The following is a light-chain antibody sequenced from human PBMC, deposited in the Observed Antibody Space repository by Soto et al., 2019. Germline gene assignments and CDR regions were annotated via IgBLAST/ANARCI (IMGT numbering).Light chain of an antibody. CDR3: QQYKCPPWT. Sequence: DIQMTQSPSSLSASVGDRVTITCRASQSITGWLTGYQQKAGRAPKLLIYKASTLENRVPSRFSGRGSRTEFPLTVSSLQADDLAKYCCQQYKCPPWTFGQGTKVEIK. V-gene: IGKV1-5*03. CDR1: QSITGW. CDR2: KAS. J-gene: IGKJ1*01.